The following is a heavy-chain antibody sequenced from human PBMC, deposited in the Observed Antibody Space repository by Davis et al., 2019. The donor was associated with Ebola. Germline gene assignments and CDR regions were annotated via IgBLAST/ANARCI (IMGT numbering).Heavy chain of an antibody. CDR1: GFSFSDKY. CDR2: ISTNGDNK. CDR3: VRDPALVVTGGGWFFGL. Sequence: PGESLKLSCAASGFSFSDKYMRWVRQAPGKGLESVSRISTNGDNKYYAESVKVRFTISRDNSRNTLYLQMNSLRAEDTAVYYCVRDPALVVTGGGWFFGLWGRGTLVTVSS. J-gene: IGHJ2*01. D-gene: IGHD2-21*02. V-gene: IGHV3-64*04.